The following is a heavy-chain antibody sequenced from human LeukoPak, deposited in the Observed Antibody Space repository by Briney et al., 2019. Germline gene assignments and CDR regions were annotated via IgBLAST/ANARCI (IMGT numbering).Heavy chain of an antibody. V-gene: IGHV3-30-3*01. CDR1: GFTFSSYA. D-gene: IGHD4-23*01. CDR2: ISYDGSNK. Sequence: GGSLRLSGAAPGFTFSSYAMTWFRKAPGKGLGWGAVISYDGSNKYYADSVKGRFTISRDNSKNTLYLQMNSLRAEDTAVYYCARDVLRWPVAPDYWGQGTLVTVSS. CDR3: ARDVLRWPVAPDY. J-gene: IGHJ4*02.